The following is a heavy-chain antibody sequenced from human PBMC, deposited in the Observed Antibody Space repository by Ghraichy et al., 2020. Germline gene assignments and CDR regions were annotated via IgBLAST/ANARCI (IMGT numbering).Heavy chain of an antibody. D-gene: IGHD2-15*01. V-gene: IGHV1-8*01. CDR1: GYTFTSYD. CDR3: ASFGGRYCSGGSCYGRGSYYYGMDV. CDR2: MNPNSGNT. Sequence: ASVKVSCKASGYTFTSYDINWVRQATGQGLEWMGWMNPNSGNTGYAQKFQGRVTMTRNTSISTAYMELSSLRSEDTAVYYCASFGGRYCSGGSCYGRGSYYYGMDVWGQGTTVTVSS. J-gene: IGHJ6*02.